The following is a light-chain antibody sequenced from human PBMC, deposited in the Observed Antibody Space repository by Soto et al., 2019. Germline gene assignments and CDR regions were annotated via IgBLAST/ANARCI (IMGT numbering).Light chain of an antibody. CDR2: GAS. CDR1: QSISSH. Sequence: DIQMTHSPSSLYASVEDRVTITCRASQSISSHLNWYQQKAGKAPKLLISGASSLESGVPSRLSVSGSVTDFTLTISWLQPEDFATYYCQQSYTSPRTFGQGTKVEIK. J-gene: IGKJ1*01. V-gene: IGKV1-39*01. CDR3: QQSYTSPRT.